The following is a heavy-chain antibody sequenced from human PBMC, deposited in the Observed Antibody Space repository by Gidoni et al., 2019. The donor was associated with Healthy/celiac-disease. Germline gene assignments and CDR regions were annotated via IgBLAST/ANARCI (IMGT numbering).Heavy chain of an antibody. CDR3: TTDLTYYYDSSGYRLFDY. J-gene: IGHJ4*02. V-gene: IGHV3-15*01. CDR2: IKSKTDGGTT. CDR1: GFTFSNAW. Sequence: EVQLVESGGGLVKPGGSLRLSCAASGFTFSNAWLSWVRQAPGEGLEWVGRIKSKTDGGTTDYAAPVKGRFTISRDDSKNTLYLQMNSLKTEDTAVYYCTTDLTYYYDSSGYRLFDYWGQGTLVTVSS. D-gene: IGHD3-22*01.